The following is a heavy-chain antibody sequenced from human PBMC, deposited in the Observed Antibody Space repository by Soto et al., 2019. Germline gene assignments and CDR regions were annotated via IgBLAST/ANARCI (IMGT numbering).Heavy chain of an antibody. D-gene: IGHD3-10*01. J-gene: IGHJ6*02. CDR2: MSHSETT. CDR1: GGYISSAGSF. V-gene: IGHV4-31*03. CDR3: ARQGFGPLHGLVDV. Sequence: QVQLQESGPGLMKPSQTLSLTCTVSGGYISSAGSFWSWVRQHPGKGLEWIGYMSHSETTHYNSSLKSRVTISIDTSKNQFSLNLGSVTATDTAVYYCARQGFGPLHGLVDVWGQGTTVTVSS.